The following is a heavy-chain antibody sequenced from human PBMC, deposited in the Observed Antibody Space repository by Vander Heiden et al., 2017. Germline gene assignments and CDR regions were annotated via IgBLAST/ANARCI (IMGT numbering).Heavy chain of an antibody. D-gene: IGHD6-19*01. Sequence: EVQLVESGGGLVQPGGSLRPSCAATGFTFSSYWMSWVRQAPGKGLEWVANIKQDGSEKYYVDSVKGRFTISRDNAKNSLYLQMNSLRAEDTAVYYCARAPRYSSGWYGDYWGQGTLVTVSS. CDR3: ARAPRYSSGWYGDY. V-gene: IGHV3-7*01. J-gene: IGHJ4*02. CDR1: GFTFSSYW. CDR2: IKQDGSEK.